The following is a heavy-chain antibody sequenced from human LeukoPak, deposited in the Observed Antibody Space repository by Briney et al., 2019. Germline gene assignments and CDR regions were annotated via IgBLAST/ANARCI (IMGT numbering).Heavy chain of an antibody. CDR1: GFTFTKYW. CDR2: IKQDGSDK. V-gene: IGHV3-7*01. D-gene: IGHD5-12*01. J-gene: IGHJ4*02. Sequence: GDSLRLSCAASGFTFTKYWMTWVRQAPGKGLEWVGNIKQDGSDKNYMDSVKGRFTISRDNAKNSLYLQMNSLRAEDTAVYYCARESGYDPFFDYWGQGTLVTVSS. CDR3: ARESGYDPFFDY.